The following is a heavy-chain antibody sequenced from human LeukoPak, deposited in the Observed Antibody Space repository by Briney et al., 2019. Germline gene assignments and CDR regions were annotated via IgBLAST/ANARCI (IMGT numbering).Heavy chain of an antibody. V-gene: IGHV1-69*13. D-gene: IGHD1-26*01. CDR3: ARPRRGSYGGGGAPFDY. CDR2: IIPIFGTA. Sequence: SVKASCKASGGTFSSYAISWVRQAPGQGLEWMGGIIPIFGTANYAQKFQGRVTITADESTSTAYMELSSLRSEDTAVYYCARPRRGSYGGGGAPFDYWGQGTLVTVSS. J-gene: IGHJ4*02. CDR1: GGTFSSYA.